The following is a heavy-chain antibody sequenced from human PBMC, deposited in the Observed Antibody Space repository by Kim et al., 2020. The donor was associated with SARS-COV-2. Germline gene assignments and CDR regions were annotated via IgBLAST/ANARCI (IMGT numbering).Heavy chain of an antibody. CDR1: GFTFSSYA. Sequence: GGSLRLSCAASGFTFSSYAMSWVRQAPGKGLEWVSAISGSGGSTYYADSVKGRFTISRDNSKNTLYLQMNSLRAEDTAVYYCAKHPTLTKGFPQYYYMDVWGKGTTVTVSS. CDR3: AKHPTLTKGFPQYYYMDV. CDR2: ISGSGGST. J-gene: IGHJ6*03. V-gene: IGHV3-23*01.